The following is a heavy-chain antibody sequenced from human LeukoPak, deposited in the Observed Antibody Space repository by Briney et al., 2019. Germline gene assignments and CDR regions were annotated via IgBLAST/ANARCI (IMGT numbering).Heavy chain of an antibody. CDR1: GFTFSNFA. V-gene: IGHV3-30*07. D-gene: IGHD3-16*01. CDR3: LRERAGDAWAAFDY. J-gene: IGHJ4*02. Sequence: PGGSLRLFYAASGFTFSNFAMHSAGQPPGKGLEWVVVIRFDGTRPHHADSMEGRFTISRDKSKNTVSLQMSSLRTEDTALYYCLRERAGDAWAAFDYWGQGTLVTVSS. CDR2: IRFDGTRP.